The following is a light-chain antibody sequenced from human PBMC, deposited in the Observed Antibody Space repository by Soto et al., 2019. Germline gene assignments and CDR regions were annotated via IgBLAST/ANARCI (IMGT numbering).Light chain of an antibody. CDR2: RNN. CDR3: ASWDDSLNSFYV. Sequence: QSVLTQPPSASGTPWQRVTISCSGRSSNIGSNYVYWYQQLPGTAPKLLMYRNNQRPSGVPDRFSGSKSGTSASLAISGLRFEDEADYYCASWDDSLNSFYVFGTGTKVTVL. J-gene: IGLJ1*01. V-gene: IGLV1-47*01. CDR1: SSNIGSNY.